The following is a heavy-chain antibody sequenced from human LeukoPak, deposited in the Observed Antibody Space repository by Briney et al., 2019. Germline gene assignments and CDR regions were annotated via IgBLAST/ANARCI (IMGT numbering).Heavy chain of an antibody. D-gene: IGHD2-2*01. Sequence: SETLSLTCTVSGGSISSGSYYWSWIRQPAGKGLEWIGRIYTSGSTNYNPSLKSRVTISVDTSKNQFSLKLSSVTAADTAVYYCARDRKDIVVVPAADWYFDLWGRGTLVTVSS. V-gene: IGHV4-61*02. CDR3: ARDRKDIVVVPAADWYFDL. CDR1: GGSISSGSYY. CDR2: IYTSGST. J-gene: IGHJ2*01.